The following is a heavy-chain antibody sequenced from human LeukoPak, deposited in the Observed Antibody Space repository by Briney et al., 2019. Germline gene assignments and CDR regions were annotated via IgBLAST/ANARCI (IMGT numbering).Heavy chain of an antibody. D-gene: IGHD6-19*01. CDR3: ASIGIGQWLVRDNWFDP. J-gene: IGHJ5*02. CDR2: IYYSGST. CDR1: GGSISSSTYY. V-gene: IGHV4-39*01. Sequence: TASETLSLTCTVSGGSISSSTYYWGWIRQPPGKGLEWIGSIYYSGSTYYNPSLKSRVTISVDTSKNQFSLKLSSVTAADTAVYYCASIGIGQWLVRDNWFDPWGQGTLVTVSS.